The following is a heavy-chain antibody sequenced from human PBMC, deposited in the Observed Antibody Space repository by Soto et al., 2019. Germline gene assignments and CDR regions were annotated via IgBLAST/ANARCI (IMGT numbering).Heavy chain of an antibody. V-gene: IGHV4-30-4*01. J-gene: IGHJ6*02. CDR1: RVSLSSDDSY. CDR3: ARRGYCTNGVCYYGMDV. D-gene: IGHD2-8*01. CDR2: IYYSGST. Sequence: LSLKCTVSRVSLSSDDSYPVCPRPPPGKGLEWSGYIYYSGSTYYNPSLKSRVTISVDKSKNQFSLKLSSVTAADTAVYYCARRGYCTNGVCYYGMDVWGQGTTVTVSS.